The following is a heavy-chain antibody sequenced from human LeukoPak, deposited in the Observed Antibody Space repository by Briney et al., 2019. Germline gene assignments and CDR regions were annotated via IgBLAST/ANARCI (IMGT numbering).Heavy chain of an antibody. CDR2: IYYSGST. Sequence: SETLSLTCTVSGGSISSSSYYWGWLRQPPGKGLEWIGSIYYSGSTYYNPSLKSRVTISVDTSKNQFSLKLSSVTAADTAVYYCSGARGIDYFDYWGQGTMVTVSS. D-gene: IGHD3-16*01. CDR3: SGARGIDYFDY. CDR1: GGSISSSSYY. J-gene: IGHJ4*02. V-gene: IGHV4-39*01.